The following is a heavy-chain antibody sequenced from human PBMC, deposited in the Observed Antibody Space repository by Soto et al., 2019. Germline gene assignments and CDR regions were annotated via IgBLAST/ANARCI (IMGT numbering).Heavy chain of an antibody. J-gene: IGHJ4*02. CDR1: GFTFSNYA. V-gene: IGHV3-30-3*01. Sequence: GGSLRLSCAPSGFTFSNYAMHWVRQAPGKGLEWVAVISYDGSNKYYADSVKGRFTISRDNSKNTLYLQMNSLRAEDTAVYYCARDKRDLRFLEWSYYFDPWGQGIQVTVSS. CDR3: ARDKRDLRFLEWSYYFDP. CDR2: ISYDGSNK. D-gene: IGHD3-3*01.